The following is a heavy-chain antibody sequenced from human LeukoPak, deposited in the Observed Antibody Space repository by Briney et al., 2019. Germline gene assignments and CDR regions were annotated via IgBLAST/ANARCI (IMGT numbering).Heavy chain of an antibody. CDR3: AREARVGGALQY. D-gene: IGHD1-26*01. Sequence: TYPDGSIRTYANSVQGRVTISRDTAKDTLFPQMNSLRAEDTAVYYCAREARVGGALQYWGQGTPVTVSS. J-gene: IGHJ4*02. V-gene: IGHV3-74*03. CDR2: TYPDGSIR.